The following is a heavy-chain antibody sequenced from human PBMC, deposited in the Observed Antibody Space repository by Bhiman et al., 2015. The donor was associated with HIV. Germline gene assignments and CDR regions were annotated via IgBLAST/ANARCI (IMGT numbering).Heavy chain of an antibody. CDR1: GFTLSSHG. CDR2: IWFDGNTK. CDR3: AKERGRGYGGNSGGHDY. D-gene: IGHD4-23*01. J-gene: IGHJ4*02. Sequence: QVQLVESGGGVVQPGRSLRLSCAASGFTLSSHGMHWVRQAPGKGLEWLAVIWFDGNTKSYADSVRGRFIISRDNSKNTLYLQMNSLSAEDTAVYYCAKERGRGYGGNSGGHDYWGQGTPVTVSS. V-gene: IGHV3-33*06.